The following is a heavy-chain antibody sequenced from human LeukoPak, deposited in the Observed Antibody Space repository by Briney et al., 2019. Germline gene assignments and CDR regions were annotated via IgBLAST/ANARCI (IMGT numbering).Heavy chain of an antibody. J-gene: IGHJ4*02. V-gene: IGHV4-30-2*01. CDR2: IYHSGST. Sequence: SQTLSLTCTVSGGSISSGGYYWSWIRQPPGKGLEWIGYIYHSGSTYYNPSLKSRVTISVDRSKNQFSLKLSSVTAADTAVYYCARSDKNWFSTPDFDYWGQGTLVTVSS. D-gene: IGHD3-9*01. CDR1: GGSISSGGYY. CDR3: ARSDKNWFSTPDFDY.